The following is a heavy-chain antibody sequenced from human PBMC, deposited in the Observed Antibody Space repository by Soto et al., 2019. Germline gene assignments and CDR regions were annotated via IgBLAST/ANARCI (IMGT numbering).Heavy chain of an antibody. V-gene: IGHV3-15*01. Sequence: EVQLVESGGGLAKPGGSLRLSCAASGFTFSNDWMNWVRQAPGKGLEWVARIKSVPDGGTTDYAAPVKGRFFISRDDSKSTLLLQMNSLKTEDTAIYYCMTHAVIYSRGHWGQGTLVTVAS. CDR2: IKSVPDGGTT. CDR3: MTHAVIYSRGH. J-gene: IGHJ4*02. CDR1: GFTFSNDW. D-gene: IGHD6-25*01.